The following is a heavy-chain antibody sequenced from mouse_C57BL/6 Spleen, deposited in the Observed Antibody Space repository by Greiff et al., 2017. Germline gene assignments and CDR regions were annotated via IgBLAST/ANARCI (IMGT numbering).Heavy chain of an antibody. D-gene: IGHD2-4*01. J-gene: IGHJ2*01. CDR2: INPNNGGT. Sequence: SGYTFTDYNMDWVKQSHGKSLEWIGDINPNNGGTIYNQKFKGKATLTVDKSSSTAYMELSSLTSEDTAVYYCARKDDYESNYFDYWGQGTTLTVSS. CDR1: GYTFTDYN. V-gene: IGHV1-18*01. CDR3: ARKDDYESNYFDY.